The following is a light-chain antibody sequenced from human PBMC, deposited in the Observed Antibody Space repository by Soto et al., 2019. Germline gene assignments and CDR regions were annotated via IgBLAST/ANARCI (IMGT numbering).Light chain of an antibody. CDR3: QQYGTSPRT. CDR1: QSVSIY. CDR2: GAS. V-gene: IGKV3-20*01. Sequence: EIVLTQSPGTPSLSPGERATLSCRASQSVSIYLAWYQQKPGQAPRLLIYGASSRATGIPDRFSGSGSGTDFTLTISRLEPEDFAVYYCQQYGTSPRTFGQGTKVDI. J-gene: IGKJ1*01.